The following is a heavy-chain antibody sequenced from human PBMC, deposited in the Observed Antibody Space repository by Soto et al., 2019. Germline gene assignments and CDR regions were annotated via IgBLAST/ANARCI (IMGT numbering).Heavy chain of an antibody. V-gene: IGHV4-59*01. CDR3: ARGLFWVSYYYYMDV. CDR1: GGSISSYY. CDR2: IYYSGST. J-gene: IGHJ6*03. D-gene: IGHD3-3*01. Sequence: SETLSLTCTVSGGSISSYYWSWIRQPPGKGLEWIGYIYYSGSTNYNPSLKSRVTISVDTSKNQFSLKLSSVTAADTAVYYCARGLFWVSYYYYMDVWGKGTTVTVSS.